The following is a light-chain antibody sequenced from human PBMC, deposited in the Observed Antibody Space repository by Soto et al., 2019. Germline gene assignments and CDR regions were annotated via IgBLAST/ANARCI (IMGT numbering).Light chain of an antibody. CDR1: SSDVGGYNY. V-gene: IGLV2-14*03. CDR3: SSYTTSNTRQIV. CDR2: DVS. Sequence: QSVLTQAASVSGSPGQSITISCTGTSSDVGGYNYVSWYQHHPGKAPKLIIYDVSNRPSGVSNRFSGSKSGNTASLTISGLQPEDEVDYYCSSYTTSNTRQIVFVTGTKVTVL. J-gene: IGLJ1*01.